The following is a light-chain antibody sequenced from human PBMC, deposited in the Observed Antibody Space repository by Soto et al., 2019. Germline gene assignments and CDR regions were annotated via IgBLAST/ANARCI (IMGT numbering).Light chain of an antibody. CDR1: QGIRDD. CDR2: TTS. J-gene: IGKJ1*01. CDR3: LQDYNYPWT. Sequence: AIQMTQSPSSLSASVGDRVTITCRASQGIRDDVGWFQQKPGKAPKLLIYTTSSLQSGVPSRFSGNGSGIEFTLTISPQQPEDFATYYCLQDYNYPWTFGQGTKVEIK. V-gene: IGKV1-6*01.